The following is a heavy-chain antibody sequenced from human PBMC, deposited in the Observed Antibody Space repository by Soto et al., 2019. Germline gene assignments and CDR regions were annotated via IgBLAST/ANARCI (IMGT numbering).Heavy chain of an antibody. J-gene: IGHJ6*03. CDR1: GYTFTSYY. Sequence: ASVKVSCKASGYTFTSYYMHWVRQAPGQGLEWMGIINPSGGSTSYAQKFRGRVTMTRDTSTSTGYMELSSLRSEDTAVYYCARGGYSYGYKGYYYYMDVWGKGTTVTVSS. CDR2: INPSGGST. D-gene: IGHD5-18*01. V-gene: IGHV1-46*03. CDR3: ARGGYSYGYKGYYYYMDV.